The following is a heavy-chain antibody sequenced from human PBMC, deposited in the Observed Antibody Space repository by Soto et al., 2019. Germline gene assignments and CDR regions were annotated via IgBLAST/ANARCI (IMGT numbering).Heavy chain of an antibody. CDR3: ARDLVAPYYDILTGYRWFDP. V-gene: IGHV1-2*02. Sequence: GASVKVSCKTSGYTFSNYGITWVRQAPGQPLEWMGWINPNSGGTNYAQKFQGRVTMTRDTSISTAYMELSRLRSDDTAVYYCARDLVAPYYDILTGYRWFDPWGQGTLVTVSS. J-gene: IGHJ5*02. CDR2: INPNSGGT. D-gene: IGHD3-9*01. CDR1: GYTFSNYG.